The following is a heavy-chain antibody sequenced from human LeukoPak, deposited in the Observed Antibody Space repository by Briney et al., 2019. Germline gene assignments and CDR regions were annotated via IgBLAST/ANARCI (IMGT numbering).Heavy chain of an antibody. CDR3: ARSTYCGGDCYDAFDI. D-gene: IGHD2-21*02. CDR2: IYHSGST. J-gene: IGHJ3*02. CDR1: GGSISSGGYY. Sequence: SETLSLTCTVSGGSISSGGYYWSWIRQPPGKGLEWIGYIYHSGSTYYNPSLKSRVTISVDRSKNQFSLKLSSVTAADTAVYYCARSTYCGGDCYDAFDIWGQGTMVTVSS. V-gene: IGHV4-30-2*02.